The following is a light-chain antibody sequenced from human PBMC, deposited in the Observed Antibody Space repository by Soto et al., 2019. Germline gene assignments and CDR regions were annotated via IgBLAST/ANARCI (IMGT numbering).Light chain of an antibody. V-gene: IGKV3-20*01. CDR1: QSVSSSY. J-gene: IGKJ5*01. CDR3: QQHGSSPQT. Sequence: EIVLTQSPGTLSLSPGERATLSCRASQSVSSSYLAWYQQKPGQAPRLLIYGASSRATGIPDRFSGSGSGTDFTLTISRLEPEDFAVYYCQQHGSSPQTFGQGTRLEIK. CDR2: GAS.